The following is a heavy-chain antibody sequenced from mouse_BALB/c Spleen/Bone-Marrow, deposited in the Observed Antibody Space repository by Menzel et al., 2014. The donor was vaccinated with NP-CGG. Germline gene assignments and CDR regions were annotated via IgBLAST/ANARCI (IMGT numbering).Heavy chain of an antibody. D-gene: IGHD1-1*01. Sequence: DLVKPGASVKLSCKASGYTFTSYWINWIKQRPGQGLEWIGRIAPGSGSTYYNEMFKGKATLTVDTSSSTAYMQLSSLSSEDSAVYFCARESYYYENYAMDYWGQGTSVTVSS. CDR2: IAPGSGST. V-gene: IGHV1S41*01. CDR1: GYTFTSYW. J-gene: IGHJ4*01. CDR3: ARESYYYENYAMDY.